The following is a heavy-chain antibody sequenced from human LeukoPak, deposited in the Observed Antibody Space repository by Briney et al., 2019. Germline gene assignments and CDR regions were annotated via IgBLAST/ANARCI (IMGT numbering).Heavy chain of an antibody. V-gene: IGHV1-2*02. CDR2: INPSSGGT. CDR3: ARDGMAVAGIDY. Sequence: ASVKVSCKASGYTFTGYYMHWVRQAPGQGLEWMGWINPSSGGTNYAQKFQGRVTMTRDTSISTAYMELSRLRSDDTAVYYCARDGMAVAGIDYWGQGTLVTVSS. J-gene: IGHJ4*02. CDR1: GYTFTGYY. D-gene: IGHD6-19*01.